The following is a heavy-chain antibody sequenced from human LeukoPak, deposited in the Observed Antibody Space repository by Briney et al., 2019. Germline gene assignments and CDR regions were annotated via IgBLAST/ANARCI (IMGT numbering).Heavy chain of an antibody. D-gene: IGHD7-27*01. CDR2: IPGGGST. CDR3: AKDHPDWGSSFQY. J-gene: IGHJ4*02. CDR1: GFTFSSYA. Sequence: GGSLRLSCAASGFTFSSYAMNWVRQAPGKGPEWVSAIPGGGSTYYADSVKGRFTISRDNSKNTLYLQMNSLRDEDTAVYYCAKDHPDWGSSFQYWGQGALVTVSS. V-gene: IGHV3-23*01.